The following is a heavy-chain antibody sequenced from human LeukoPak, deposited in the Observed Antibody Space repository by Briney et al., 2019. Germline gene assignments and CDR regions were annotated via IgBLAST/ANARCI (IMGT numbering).Heavy chain of an antibody. Sequence: GSLRLSCAASGFTFSTYTMNWVRQAPGKGLEWVSSICGGSSYIYYADSVKGRFTISRDNAKNSLYLQMTSLRAEDTAVYYCARDTAMVTVGGDYWGQGTLVTVSS. V-gene: IGHV3-21*01. CDR2: ICGGSSYI. CDR1: GFTFSTYT. J-gene: IGHJ4*02. D-gene: IGHD5-18*01. CDR3: ARDTAMVTVGGDY.